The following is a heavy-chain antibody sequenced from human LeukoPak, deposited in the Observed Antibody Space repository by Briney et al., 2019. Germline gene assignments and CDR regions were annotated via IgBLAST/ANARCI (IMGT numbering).Heavy chain of an antibody. CDR2: ISWNSGSI. Sequence: GGSLRLSCAASGFTFSSYSMNWVRQAPGKGLEWVSGISWNSGSIGYADSVKGRFTTSRDNAKNSLYLQMNSLRAEDMALYYCAKGDCSSTSCPLDYWGQGTLVTVSS. V-gene: IGHV3-9*03. J-gene: IGHJ4*02. D-gene: IGHD2-2*01. CDR3: AKGDCSSTSCPLDY. CDR1: GFTFSSYS.